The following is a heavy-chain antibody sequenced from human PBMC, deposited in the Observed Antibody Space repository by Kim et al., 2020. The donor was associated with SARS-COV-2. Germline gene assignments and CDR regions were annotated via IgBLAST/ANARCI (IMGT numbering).Heavy chain of an antibody. D-gene: IGHD3-3*01. CDR3: AKSPPYDFWSGYYTGSFDY. CDR2: ISYDGSNK. CDR1: GFTFSSYG. Sequence: LSLTCAASGFTFSSYGMHWVRQAPGKGLEWVAVISYDGSNKYYADSVKGRFTISRDNSKNTLYLQMNSLRAEDTAVYYCAKSPPYDFWSGYYTGSFDYWGQGTLVTVSS. J-gene: IGHJ4*02. V-gene: IGHV3-30*18.